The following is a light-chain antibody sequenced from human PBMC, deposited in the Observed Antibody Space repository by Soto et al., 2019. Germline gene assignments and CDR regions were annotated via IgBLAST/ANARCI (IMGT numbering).Light chain of an antibody. J-gene: IGLJ1*01. Sequence: QSVLTQPRSVSGSPGQSVTISCTGTSSDVGRYDYVSWYQQYPGEAPKLIIYDVTERPSGVPDRFSGSKSGSTASLTISGLRAEDEAAYSCCSFAGSYSYVFGGGTKVTVL. CDR2: DVT. V-gene: IGLV2-11*01. CDR1: SSDVGRYDY. CDR3: CSFAGSYSYV.